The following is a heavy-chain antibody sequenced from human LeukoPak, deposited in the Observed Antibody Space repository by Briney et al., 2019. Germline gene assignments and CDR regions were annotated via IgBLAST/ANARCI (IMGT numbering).Heavy chain of an antibody. CDR2: IYYSGST. Sequence: SETLSLTCTVSGGSVSSGSYYWSWIRQPPGTGLEWIGYIYYSGSTNYNPSLKSRVTISVDTSKNQFSLKLSSVTAADTAVYYCAREEARIAVAGFDYWGQGTLVTVSS. D-gene: IGHD6-19*01. V-gene: IGHV4-61*01. CDR1: GGSVSSGSYY. J-gene: IGHJ4*02. CDR3: AREEARIAVAGFDY.